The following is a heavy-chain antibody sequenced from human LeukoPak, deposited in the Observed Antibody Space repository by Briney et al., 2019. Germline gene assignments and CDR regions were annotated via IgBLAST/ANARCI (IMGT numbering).Heavy chain of an antibody. Sequence: SETLSLTCTVSGGSISSYYWSWIQQPAGKGLEWIGRIYTTGSASHNPSLKSRVTMSVDTSKSQVSLKLSSVTAADTAVYYCARDTGTTPYFDYWGQGSLVTVSS. J-gene: IGHJ4*02. D-gene: IGHD1-1*01. CDR1: GGSISSYY. CDR2: IYTTGSA. V-gene: IGHV4-4*07. CDR3: ARDTGTTPYFDY.